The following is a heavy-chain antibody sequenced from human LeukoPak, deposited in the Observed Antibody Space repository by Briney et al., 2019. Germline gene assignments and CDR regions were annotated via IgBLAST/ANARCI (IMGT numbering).Heavy chain of an antibody. CDR1: GFTSSSYW. CDR2: ISTDGSST. D-gene: IGHD1-26*01. J-gene: IGHJ4*02. CDR3: ARGGSGSSYLVHI. V-gene: IGHV3-74*01. Sequence: PGGSLRLSCAASGFTSSSYWMHWVRQAPGKGLVWVSLISTDGSSTRYADSVKGRFTISRDNAKNTLYVQMNSLRAEDTAVYYCARGGSGSSYLVHIWGQGTLVTVSS.